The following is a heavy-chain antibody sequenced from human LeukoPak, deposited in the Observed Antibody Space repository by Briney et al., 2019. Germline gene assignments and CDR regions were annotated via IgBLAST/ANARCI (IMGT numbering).Heavy chain of an antibody. CDR1: GYTFTGYY. Sequence: GASVKVSCKASGYTFTGYYMHWVRQAPGQGLEWMGWINPNSGGTNYAQKFQGRVTMTRDTSISTAYMELSSLRSEDTAVYYCARGPVVVPAYPYLLDYYYYGMDVWGQGTTVTVSS. V-gene: IGHV1-2*02. J-gene: IGHJ6*02. CDR2: INPNSGGT. D-gene: IGHD2-2*01. CDR3: ARGPVVVPAYPYLLDYYYYGMDV.